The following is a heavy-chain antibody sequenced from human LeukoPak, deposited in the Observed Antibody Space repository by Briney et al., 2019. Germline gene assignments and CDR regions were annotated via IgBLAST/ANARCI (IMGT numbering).Heavy chain of an antibody. CDR2: INPNSGGT. J-gene: IGHJ3*02. D-gene: IGHD5-18*01. Sequence: ASVKVSCKASGYTFTGYYMHWVRQAPGQGLEWMGWINPNSGGTNYAQKFQGRVTMTRDTSISTACMELSRLGSDDTAVYYCAREAKKGRGYSYGTSDDAFDIWGQGTMVTVSS. V-gene: IGHV1-2*02. CDR1: GYTFTGYY. CDR3: AREAKKGRGYSYGTSDDAFDI.